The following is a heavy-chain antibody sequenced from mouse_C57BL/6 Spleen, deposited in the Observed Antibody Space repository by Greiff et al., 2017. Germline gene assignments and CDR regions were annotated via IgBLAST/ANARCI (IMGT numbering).Heavy chain of an antibody. CDR3: ARDPYYCRRGGY. D-gene: IGHD1-1*01. CDR1: GYTFTSYW. CDR2: IYPGSGST. J-gene: IGHJ2*01. Sequence: VQLQQSGAELVKPGASVKLSCKASGYTFTSYWITWVKQRPGQGLEWIGDIYPGSGSTNYNEKFKSKATMTVDTSSSTAYMQLSSLTSEDSAVYYCARDPYYCRRGGYWGQGTTLTVSS. V-gene: IGHV1-55*01.